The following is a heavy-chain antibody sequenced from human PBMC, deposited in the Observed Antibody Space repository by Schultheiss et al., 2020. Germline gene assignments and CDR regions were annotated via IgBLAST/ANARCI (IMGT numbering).Heavy chain of an antibody. CDR2: ISSSSSTI. D-gene: IGHD3-10*01. J-gene: IGHJ6*02. CDR3: ARGSHYYGSGSYYPYYYYYGMDV. Sequence: GESLKISCAASGFTFSSYSMNWVRQAPGKGLEWVSYISSSSSTIYYADSVKGRFTISRDNAKNSLYLQMNSLRDEDTAVYYCARGSHYYGSGSYYPYYYYYGMDVWGQGTTVTVSS. V-gene: IGHV3-48*02. CDR1: GFTFSSYS.